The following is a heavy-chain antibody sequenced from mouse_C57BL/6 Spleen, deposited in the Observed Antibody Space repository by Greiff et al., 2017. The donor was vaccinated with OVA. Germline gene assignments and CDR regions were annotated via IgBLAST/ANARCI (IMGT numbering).Heavy chain of an antibody. J-gene: IGHJ1*03. V-gene: IGHV5-17*01. CDR1: GFTFSDYG. Sequence: EVKLVESGGGLVKPGGSLKLSCAASGFTFSDYGMHWVRQAPEKGLEWVAYISSGSSTIYYADTVKGRFTISRDNAKNTLFLQMTSLRSEDTAMYYCARGYYSNYVDWYFDVWGTGTTVTVSS. D-gene: IGHD2-5*01. CDR3: ARGYYSNYVDWYFDV. CDR2: ISSGSSTI.